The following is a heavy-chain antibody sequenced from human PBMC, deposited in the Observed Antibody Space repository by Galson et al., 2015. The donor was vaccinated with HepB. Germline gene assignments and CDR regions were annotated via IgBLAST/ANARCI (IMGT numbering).Heavy chain of an antibody. CDR3: ARRTWIQLCLDY. CDR2: ISYDGSNK. V-gene: IGHV3-30*04. D-gene: IGHD5-18*01. J-gene: IGHJ4*02. CDR1: GFTFSSYA. Sequence: SLRLSCAASGFTFSSYAMHWVRQAPGKGLEWVAVISYDGSNKYYADSVKGRFTISRDNSKNTLYLQMNSLRAEDTAVYYCARRTWIQLCLDYWGQGTLVTVSS.